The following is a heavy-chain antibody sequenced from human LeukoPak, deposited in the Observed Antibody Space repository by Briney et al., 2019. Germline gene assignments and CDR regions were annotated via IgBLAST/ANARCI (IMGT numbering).Heavy chain of an antibody. CDR3: AKAYAFVGANYFDY. CDR1: GFTFSTYA. D-gene: IGHD1-26*01. Sequence: PGGSLRLSCAASGFTFSTYAMSWVRQAPGKGLEWVSAIGDTTYYADSVKGRFTISRDNSKNTLYLQMNNLRAEDAAIYYCAKAYAFVGANYFDYWGRGTLVTVSS. J-gene: IGHJ4*02. CDR2: IGDTT. V-gene: IGHV3-23*01.